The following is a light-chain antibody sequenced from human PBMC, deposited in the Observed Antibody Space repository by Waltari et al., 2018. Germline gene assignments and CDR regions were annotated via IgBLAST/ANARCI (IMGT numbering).Light chain of an antibody. CDR1: SSDVGGYTY. V-gene: IGLV2-8*01. CDR3: SSYAGSDNFVV. CDR2: EVS. Sequence: QSALTQPPSASGSPGQSVTISCTGTSSDVGGYTYVSWYQQHPDKAPKLMIYEVSKRPSGVPDRFSGSKSDNTASLTVSGLQAEDEADYYCSSYAGSDNFVVFGGGTKLTVL. J-gene: IGLJ2*01.